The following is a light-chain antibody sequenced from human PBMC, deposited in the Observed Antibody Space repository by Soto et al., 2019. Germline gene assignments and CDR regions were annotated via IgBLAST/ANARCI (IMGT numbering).Light chain of an antibody. CDR1: QSVSSSY. CDR2: GAS. Sequence: EIGLTQSPGTLSLSPGERATLSCRASQSVSSSYLAWYQQKPGKAPRLLIYGASSRATGIPDRFSGSGSGTDFTLTISRLEPEDFAVYYCQQYGSSPTTFGQGTKVEIK. J-gene: IGKJ1*01. CDR3: QQYGSSPTT. V-gene: IGKV3-20*01.